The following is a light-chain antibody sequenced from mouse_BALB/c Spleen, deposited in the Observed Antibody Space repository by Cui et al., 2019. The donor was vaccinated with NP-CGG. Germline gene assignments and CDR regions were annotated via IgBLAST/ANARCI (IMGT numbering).Light chain of an antibody. Sequence: QAVVTQGSAPNTSPGETVTLTCRSSTGAVTTSNYANWVQEKPDHLFTGLIGGTNNRAPGFPARFSGSLIGDKAALTITGAQTEDEAIYFCALWYSNHWVFGGGTKLTVL. V-gene: IGLV1*01. CDR3: ALWYSNHWV. CDR2: GTN. CDR1: TGAVTTSNY. J-gene: IGLJ1*01.